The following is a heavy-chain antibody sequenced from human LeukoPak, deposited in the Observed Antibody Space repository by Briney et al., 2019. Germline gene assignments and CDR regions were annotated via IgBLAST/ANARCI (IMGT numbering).Heavy chain of an antibody. CDR1: GFTVSSNY. CDR3: ASTVTYYYYYMDV. CDR2: IYSGGST. J-gene: IGHJ6*03. V-gene: IGHV3-53*01. D-gene: IGHD4-11*01. Sequence: GGSLRLSCAASGFTVSSNYMSWVRQAPGKGLEWVSVIYSGGSTYYADSVKGRFTISRDNSKNTLYLQMNSLRAEDTAVYYCASTVTYYYYYMDVWGKGTTVTVSS.